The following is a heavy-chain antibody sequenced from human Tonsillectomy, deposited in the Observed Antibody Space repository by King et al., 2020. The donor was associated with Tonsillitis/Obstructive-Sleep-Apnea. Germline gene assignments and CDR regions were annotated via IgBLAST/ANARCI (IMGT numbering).Heavy chain of an antibody. Sequence: LQLQESGPGLVKPSETLSLTCTVSGGSISSGGFYWGWIRQPPGQGLEWIGSIYYSESTYYNPSLKSRVTISVDTSKNQFSLKLSSVTAADTAVYYCARHCISTSCFYYFDYWGQGTLVTVSS. CDR3: ARHCISTSCFYYFDY. V-gene: IGHV4-39*01. J-gene: IGHJ4*02. CDR2: IYYSEST. CDR1: GGSISSGGFY. D-gene: IGHD2-2*01.